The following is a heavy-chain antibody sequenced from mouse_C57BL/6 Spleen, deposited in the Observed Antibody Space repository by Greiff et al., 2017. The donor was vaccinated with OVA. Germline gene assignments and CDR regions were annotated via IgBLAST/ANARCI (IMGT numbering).Heavy chain of an antibody. Sequence: VQLKESGGGLVQPGGSLSLSCAASGFTFTDYYMSWVRQPPGKALEWLGFIRNKANGYTTEYSASVKGRFTISRDNSQSILYLQMNALRAEDSATYYCARYSHTRDYFDYWGQGTTLTVSS. CDR3: ARYSHTRDYFDY. CDR2: IRNKANGYTT. V-gene: IGHV7-3*01. CDR1: GFTFTDYY. J-gene: IGHJ2*01.